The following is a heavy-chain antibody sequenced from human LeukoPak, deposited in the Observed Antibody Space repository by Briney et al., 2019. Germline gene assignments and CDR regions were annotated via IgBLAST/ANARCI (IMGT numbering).Heavy chain of an antibody. Sequence: QTGGSLRLSCAASGFTFSSYGMHWVRQAPGKGLEWVAVIWYDGSNKYYADSVKGRFTISRDNSKNTLYLQMNSLRDEDTAVYYCARDSSGDYGDYDTLYYFDYWGQGTLVTVSS. CDR1: GFTFSSYG. V-gene: IGHV3-33*01. CDR2: IWYDGSNK. J-gene: IGHJ4*02. D-gene: IGHD4-17*01. CDR3: ARDSSGDYGDYDTLYYFDY.